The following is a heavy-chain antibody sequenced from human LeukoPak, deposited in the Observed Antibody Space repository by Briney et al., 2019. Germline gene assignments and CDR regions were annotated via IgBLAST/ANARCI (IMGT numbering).Heavy chain of an antibody. Sequence: KPLKTSCKASGCPFTIYYIARLRPIPGKPLQWIRIIYPAHSETTYSPSYQGQVTISADKSICTAYLQWSSLTASDTAMYYCARRVDSYWFFDYWAQGTLVTVSS. V-gene: IGHV5-51*01. CDR1: GCPFTIYY. CDR3: ARRVDSYWFFDY. CDR2: IYPAHSET. D-gene: IGHD2-8*02. J-gene: IGHJ4*02.